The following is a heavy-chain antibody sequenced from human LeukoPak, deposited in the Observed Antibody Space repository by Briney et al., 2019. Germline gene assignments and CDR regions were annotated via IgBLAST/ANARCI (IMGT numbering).Heavy chain of an antibody. V-gene: IGHV4-61*02. CDR1: GGSISSGSYY. Sequence: SQTLSLTCTVSGGSISSGSYYWSWIRQPAGKGLEWIGRIYTSGSTNYNPSLKSRVTISVGTSKNQFSLKLSSLTAADTAAYYCARDLLKGNWFAPWGRGTLVTVSS. J-gene: IGHJ5*02. CDR2: IYTSGST. D-gene: IGHD2-21*01. CDR3: ARDLLKGNWFAP.